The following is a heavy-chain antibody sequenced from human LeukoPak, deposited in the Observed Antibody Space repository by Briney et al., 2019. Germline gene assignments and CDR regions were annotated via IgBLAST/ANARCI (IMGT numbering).Heavy chain of an antibody. CDR2: IKQDGSEK. Sequence: GGSLRLSCATSGFTFSSYWMSWVRQAPGKGLEWVANIKQDGSEKYYVDSVKGRFTISRDNAKNSLYLQMNSLRAEDTAVYYCARVGCSGGSCYSGRGPFDPWGQGTLVTVSS. CDR3: ARVGCSGGSCYSGRGPFDP. D-gene: IGHD2-15*01. V-gene: IGHV3-7*01. CDR1: GFTFSSYW. J-gene: IGHJ5*02.